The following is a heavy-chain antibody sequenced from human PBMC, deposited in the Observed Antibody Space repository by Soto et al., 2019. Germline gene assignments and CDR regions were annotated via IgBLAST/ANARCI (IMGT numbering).Heavy chain of an antibody. Sequence: SLRLSCVASGFTFISSFMGWIRQAPGKGLEWLANINQDGGVTYYVDSVEGRFTISRDNTKDSLYLQMNSLRGEDTAIYYCARYYRGSGRYFFDYWGQGTPVTV. V-gene: IGHV3-7*03. CDR1: GFTFISSF. CDR3: ARYYRGSGRYFFDY. CDR2: INQDGGVT. D-gene: IGHD6-19*01. J-gene: IGHJ4*02.